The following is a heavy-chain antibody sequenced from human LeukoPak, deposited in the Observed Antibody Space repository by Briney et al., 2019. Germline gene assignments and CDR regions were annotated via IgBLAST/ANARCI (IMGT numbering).Heavy chain of an antibody. CDR3: AGSLLEWLAPRYYFDY. V-gene: IGHV1-24*01. CDR2: FDPEDGET. Sequence: ASVKVSCKASGYTFTSYGISWVRQAPGKGLEWMGGFDPEDGETIYAQKFQGRVTMTEDTSTDTAYMELSSLRSEDTAVYYCAGSLLEWLAPRYYFDYWGQGTLVTVSS. J-gene: IGHJ4*02. D-gene: IGHD3-3*01. CDR1: GYTFTSYG.